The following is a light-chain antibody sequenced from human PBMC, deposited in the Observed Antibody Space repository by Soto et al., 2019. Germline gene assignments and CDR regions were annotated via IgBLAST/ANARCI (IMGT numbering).Light chain of an antibody. CDR1: QGISNS. CDR2: GAS. CDR3: RQYQSYKIK. J-gene: IGKJ1*01. Sequence: DIHITQSPSSLASAVGDRVTITCLSSQGISNSLGWFQQRPGKAPKSLIYGASSFQSGVPSRFSGTGSGTEFPLTISSTQPEDFATYYRRQYQSYKIKFGQGTSMEIK. V-gene: IGKV1-16*01.